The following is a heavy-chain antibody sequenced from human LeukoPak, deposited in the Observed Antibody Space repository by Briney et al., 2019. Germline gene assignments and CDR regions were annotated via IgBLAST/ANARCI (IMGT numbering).Heavy chain of an antibody. CDR3: ARPMTYYYYGMDV. D-gene: IGHD2-21*02. Sequence: PSETLSLTCAVYGGSFSGYYWSWIRQPPGEGLEWIGEINHSGSTNYNPSLKSRVTISVDTSKNQFSLKLSSVTAADTAVYYCARPMTYYYYGMDVWGQGTTVTVSS. CDR1: GGSFSGYY. J-gene: IGHJ6*02. CDR2: INHSGST. V-gene: IGHV4-34*01.